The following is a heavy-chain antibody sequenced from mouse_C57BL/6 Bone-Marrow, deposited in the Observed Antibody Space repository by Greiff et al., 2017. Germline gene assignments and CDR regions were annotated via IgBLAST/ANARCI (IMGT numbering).Heavy chain of an antibody. J-gene: IGHJ1*03. D-gene: IGHD2-4*01. Sequence: QVQLQQSGPELVKPGASVKISCKASGYAFSSSWMNWVKQRPGKGLEWIGRIYPGDGDTNYNGKFKGKATLTADKSSSTAYMQLSSLTSEDSAVYFYAREGFYYDYPDVWGTGTTVTVSS. CDR1: GYAFSSSW. CDR3: AREGFYYDYPDV. V-gene: IGHV1-82*01. CDR2: IYPGDGDT.